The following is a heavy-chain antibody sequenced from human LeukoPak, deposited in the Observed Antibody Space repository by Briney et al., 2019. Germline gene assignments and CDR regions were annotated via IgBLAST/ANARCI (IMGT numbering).Heavy chain of an antibody. J-gene: IGHJ4*02. CDR1: GGSISSYY. CDR3: ARGNYDSSGYYQNQFDY. D-gene: IGHD3-22*01. CDR2: IYYSGST. Sequence: SETLSLTCTVSGGSISSYYWSWIRQPPGKGLEWIGYIYYSGSTNYNPSLKSRVTISVDTSKNQFALKLSSVTAADTAVYYCARGNYDSSGYYQNQFDYWGLETLVTVSS. V-gene: IGHV4-59*01.